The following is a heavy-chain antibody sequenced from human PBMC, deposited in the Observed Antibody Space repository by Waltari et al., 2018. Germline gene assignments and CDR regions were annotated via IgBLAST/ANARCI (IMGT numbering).Heavy chain of an antibody. D-gene: IGHD3-22*01. Sequence: QLQLQESGPGLVKPSETLSLTCTVSGGSISSRSYYWGWIRQPPGKGLEWIGSIYYSGSTYYNPSLKSRVTISVDTSKNQFSLKLSSVTAADTAVYYCARHIRITMIVAGFDYWGQGTMVTVSS. V-gene: IGHV4-39*07. CDR2: IYYSGST. J-gene: IGHJ4*02. CDR1: GGSISSRSYY. CDR3: ARHIRITMIVAGFDY.